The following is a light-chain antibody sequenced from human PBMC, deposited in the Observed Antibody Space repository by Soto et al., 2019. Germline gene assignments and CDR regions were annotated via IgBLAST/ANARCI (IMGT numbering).Light chain of an antibody. Sequence: EIVLTQAPATLSLSPGERATLSCRAGQSVGGDLAWYQQKPGQPPRLLIYDASNRATGIPARFSGSGFGTDFTLTIRRLEPEDFAVYYCQHRTNWPPYTFGQGTKLEIK. CDR3: QHRTNWPPYT. CDR2: DAS. V-gene: IGKV3-11*01. J-gene: IGKJ2*01. CDR1: QSVGGD.